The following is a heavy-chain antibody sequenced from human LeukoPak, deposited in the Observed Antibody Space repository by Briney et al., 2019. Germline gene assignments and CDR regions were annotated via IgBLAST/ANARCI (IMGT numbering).Heavy chain of an antibody. CDR2: LWYDGSNK. CDR3: ARDGSGTWALGALGVFDP. Sequence: GGSLRLSCAASGFTFRSHGMHWVRQAPGKGLEWVAVLWYDGSNKYYGDSVKGRFTISRDNSKSTLYLQMNSLRAEDTAVYYCARDGSGTWALGALGVFDPWGQGTLVTVSS. CDR1: GFTFRSHG. D-gene: IGHD3-10*01. V-gene: IGHV3-33*08. J-gene: IGHJ5*02.